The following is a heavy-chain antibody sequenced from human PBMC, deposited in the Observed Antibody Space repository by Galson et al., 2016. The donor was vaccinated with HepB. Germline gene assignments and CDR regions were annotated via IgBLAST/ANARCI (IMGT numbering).Heavy chain of an antibody. J-gene: IGHJ6*02. D-gene: IGHD2-21*02. Sequence: SLRLSCAASRFTFSNYVMNWVRQAPEKGLEWVSAISGSGTNTYYEDSVKGRFTISRDNSKNTLFLQMNSLRAEDTAVYYCAKSLLGVTLVSYYYGMDVWGQGTTVTVSS. V-gene: IGHV3-23*01. CDR1: RFTFSNYV. CDR3: AKSLLGVTLVSYYYGMDV. CDR2: ISGSGTNT.